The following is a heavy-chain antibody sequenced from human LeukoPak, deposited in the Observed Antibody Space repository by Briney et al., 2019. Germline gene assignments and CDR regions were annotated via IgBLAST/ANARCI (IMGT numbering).Heavy chain of an antibody. D-gene: IGHD3-16*01. CDR3: AKDQGGAFDI. J-gene: IGHJ3*02. CDR2: ISYDGSNK. V-gene: IGHV3-30*18. Sequence: PGRSLRLSCAPSGIAFSSYGMHWVRQAPGKGLEWVAIISYDGSNKYYADSVKGRFTISRDNSKNTLYLQMNSLRAEDTAVYYCAKDQGGAFDIWGQGTMVTVSS. CDR1: GIAFSSYG.